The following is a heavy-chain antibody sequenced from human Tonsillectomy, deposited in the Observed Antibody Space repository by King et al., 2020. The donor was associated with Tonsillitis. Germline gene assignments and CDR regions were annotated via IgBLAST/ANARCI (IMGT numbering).Heavy chain of an antibody. Sequence: TLKESGPVLVKPTETLTLTCTVSGFSLSNARVGVSWIRQPPGKALEWLANIFSTDEKSYSTSLKSRLTISRDTSKGQVVLTMTNMDPVDTASYYCARTYISLFGVDYFDYWGQGTLVTVSS. V-gene: IGHV2-26*01. J-gene: IGHJ4*02. D-gene: IGHD3-3*01. CDR3: ARTYISLFGVDYFDY. CDR1: GFSLSNARVG. CDR2: IFSTDEK.